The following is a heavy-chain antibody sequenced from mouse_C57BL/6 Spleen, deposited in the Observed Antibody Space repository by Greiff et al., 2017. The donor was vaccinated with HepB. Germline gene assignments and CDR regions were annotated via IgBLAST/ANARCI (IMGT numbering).Heavy chain of an antibody. Sequence: EVQLQESGGGLVQPGGSMKLSCAASGFTFSDAWMDWVRQSPEKGLEWVAEIRNKANNHATYYAESVKGRFTISRDDSKSSVYLQMNSLRAEDTGIYYCTILPTGDYYFDYWGQGTTLTVSS. CDR2: IRNKANNHAT. CDR1: GFTFSDAW. D-gene: IGHD3-1*01. V-gene: IGHV6-6*01. J-gene: IGHJ2*01. CDR3: TILPTGDYYFDY.